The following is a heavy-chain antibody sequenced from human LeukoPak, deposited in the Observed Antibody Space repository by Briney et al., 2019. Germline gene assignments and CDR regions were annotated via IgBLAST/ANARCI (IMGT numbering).Heavy chain of an antibody. J-gene: IGHJ6*03. CDR2: IKQDGSEK. CDR3: ARASSILRFLEWLPIYYYYYYMDV. Sequence: GGSLRLSCAASGFTFSNAWMSWVRQAPGKGLEWVANIKQDGSEKYYVDSVKGRFTISRDNAKNSLYLQMNSLRAEDTAVYYCARASSILRFLEWLPIYYYYYYMDVWGKGTTVTVSS. CDR1: GFTFSNAW. V-gene: IGHV3-7*01. D-gene: IGHD3-3*01.